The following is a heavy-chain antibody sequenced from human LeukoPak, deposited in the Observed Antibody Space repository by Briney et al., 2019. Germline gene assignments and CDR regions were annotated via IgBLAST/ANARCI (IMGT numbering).Heavy chain of an antibody. J-gene: IGHJ1*01. CDR1: RYTLTELS. CDR3: ATGTYYYDSGGYYSAQYFQH. D-gene: IGHD3-22*01. V-gene: IGHV1-24*01. CDR2: FDPEDGET. Sequence: ASVKVSCKVSRYTLTELSMHWVRQAPGKGLEWMGGFDPEDGETIYAQKFQGRVTMTEDTSTDTAYMELSSLRSEDTAVYYCATGTYYYDSGGYYSAQYFQHWGQGTLVTVS.